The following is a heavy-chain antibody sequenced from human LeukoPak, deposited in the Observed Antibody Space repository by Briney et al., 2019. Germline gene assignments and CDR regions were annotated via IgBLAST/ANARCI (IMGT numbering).Heavy chain of an antibody. Sequence: PGGSLRLSCAASGFTFSSYAMHWVRQAPGKGLEWVAVISYDGSNKYYADSVKGRFTISRDNSKNTLYLQMNSLRAEDTAVYYCAMGRGIRIDYWGQGTLVTVSS. D-gene: IGHD3-10*01. CDR1: GFTFSSYA. V-gene: IGHV3-30-3*01. J-gene: IGHJ4*02. CDR2: ISYDGSNK. CDR3: AMGRGIRIDY.